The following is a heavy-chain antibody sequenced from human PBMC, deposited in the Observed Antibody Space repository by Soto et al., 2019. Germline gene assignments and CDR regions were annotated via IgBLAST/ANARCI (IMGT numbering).Heavy chain of an antibody. J-gene: IGHJ4*02. Sequence: EVQLLESGGGLVQPGGSLRLSCAASGFTFSSYAMTWVRQAPGKGLEWVSGISGSGGSTYYADSVKGRFTISRDNSKNTLYLQMNSLRAEDTAVYYCAKAQYSGYEFSLNCDSWGQGTLVTVSS. CDR3: AKAQYSGYEFSLNCDS. CDR2: ISGSGGST. V-gene: IGHV3-23*01. CDR1: GFTFSSYA. D-gene: IGHD5-12*01.